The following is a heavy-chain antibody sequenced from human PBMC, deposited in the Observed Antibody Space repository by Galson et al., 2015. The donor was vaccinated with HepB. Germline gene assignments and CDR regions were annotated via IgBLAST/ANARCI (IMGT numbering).Heavy chain of an antibody. CDR1: EPIRDFW. CDR3: ARDRGRPDSFSI. CDR2: INGDDSAT. J-gene: IGHJ3*02. V-gene: IGHV3-74*01. D-gene: IGHD1-26*01. Sequence: SLRLSCAASEPIRDFWVHWVRQIPGRGLVWVAHINGDDSATVYADSVEDRFTVSRDKATNTLYLQMDSLRAEDTAMYYCARDRGRPDSFSIWGQGAMVTVSS.